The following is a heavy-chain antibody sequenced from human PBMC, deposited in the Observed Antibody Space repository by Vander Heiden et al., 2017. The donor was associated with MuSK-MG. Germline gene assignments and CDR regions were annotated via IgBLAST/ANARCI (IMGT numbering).Heavy chain of an antibody. J-gene: IGHJ4*02. CDR3: ARDAPYGSGSYFDY. CDR2: ISYDGSNK. V-gene: IGHV3-30*04. CDR1: GFTFSSYA. D-gene: IGHD3-10*01. Sequence: QVQLVESGGGVVQPGGSLRLSCAASGFTFSSYAMHWVRQAPGKGLEWVAVISYDGSNKYYADSVKGRFTISRDNSKNTLYLQMNSLRAEDTAVYYCARDAPYGSGSYFDYWGQGTLVTVSS.